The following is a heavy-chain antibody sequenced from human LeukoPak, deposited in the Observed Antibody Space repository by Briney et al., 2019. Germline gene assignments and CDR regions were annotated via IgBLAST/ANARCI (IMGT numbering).Heavy chain of an antibody. J-gene: IGHJ4*02. V-gene: IGHV3-48*02. CDR2: ISSSSTTI. CDR1: GFTFSNYG. CDR3: ARVYSSGRRYFDY. D-gene: IGHD6-19*01. Sequence: GGTLRLSCAASGFTFSNYGMSWVRQAPGKGLEWVSYISSSSTTIYYADSVKGRFTISRDNAKNSLYLQMNSLRDEDTAVYYCARVYSSGRRYFDYWGQGTLVTVSS.